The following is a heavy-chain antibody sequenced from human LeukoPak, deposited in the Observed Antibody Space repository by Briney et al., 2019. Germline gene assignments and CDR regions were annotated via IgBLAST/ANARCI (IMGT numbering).Heavy chain of an antibody. CDR3: ARGTVCGSGGKCSGSWYYDY. CDR2: INPNSGGT. Sequence: VASVKVSCKASGYTFTGYYMHWVRQAPGQGLEWMGWINPNSGGTNYAQKFQGRVTMTRDTSISTAYMELSRLRSDDTAVYYCARGTVCGSGGKCSGSWYYDYWGQGTLVTVSS. V-gene: IGHV1-2*02. D-gene: IGHD6-13*01. J-gene: IGHJ4*02. CDR1: GYTFTGYY.